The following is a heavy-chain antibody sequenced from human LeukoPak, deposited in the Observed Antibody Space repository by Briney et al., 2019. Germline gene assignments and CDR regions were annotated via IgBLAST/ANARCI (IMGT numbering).Heavy chain of an antibody. CDR3: AKDLRGYSYGSDVLDY. Sequence: PGGSLRLSCAASGFTFSSYGKHWLRQAPGKGLEWVAVIRYDGSNKYYADSVKRRLTISRDNSKNTLYLQMNSLRAEGTAVYYCAKDLRGYSYGSDVLDYWGQGTLVTVSS. V-gene: IGHV3-30*02. D-gene: IGHD5-18*01. CDR1: GFTFSSYG. J-gene: IGHJ4*02. CDR2: IRYDGSNK.